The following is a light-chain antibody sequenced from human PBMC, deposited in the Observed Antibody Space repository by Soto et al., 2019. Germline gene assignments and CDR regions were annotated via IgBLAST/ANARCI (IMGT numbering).Light chain of an antibody. J-gene: IGKJ4*01. CDR2: CAS. CDR3: QQYGSSPLT. Sequence: EIVLTQSPGTLSLSPGEGATLSCRASQSVSSNYLAWYHHKPGQAPRLLIYCASNRATDVPDRFSGSGSGTDFTLTISRLEPEDFALYYCQQYGSSPLTFGGGTKVEIK. V-gene: IGKV3-20*01. CDR1: QSVSSNY.